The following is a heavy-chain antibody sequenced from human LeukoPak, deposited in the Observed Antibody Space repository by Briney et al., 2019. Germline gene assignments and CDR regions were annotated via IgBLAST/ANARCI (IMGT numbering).Heavy chain of an antibody. CDR2: IIPILGIA. CDR1: GGTFSSYA. D-gene: IGHD2/OR15-2a*01. CDR3: ARDEITLTSGYYGMDV. Sequence: SVKVSCKASGGTFSSYAISWVRQAPGQGLEWMGRIIPILGIANYAQKFQGRVTITADKSTSTAYMELSSLRSEDTAVYYCARDEITLTSGYYGMDVWGQGTTVTVSS. J-gene: IGHJ6*02. V-gene: IGHV1-69*04.